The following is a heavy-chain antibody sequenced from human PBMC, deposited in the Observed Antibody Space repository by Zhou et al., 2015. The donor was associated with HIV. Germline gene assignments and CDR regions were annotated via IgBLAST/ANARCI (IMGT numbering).Heavy chain of an antibody. CDR3: AREINVSGWFVS. J-gene: IGHJ5*01. V-gene: IGHV3-66*01. D-gene: IGHD6-19*01. Sequence: VQLVESGGGVVQPGRSLKLSCAASGFTFSSYAMNWVRQAPGKGLEWVSGIYIDGDTHYADSVKGRFTLSRDNSKNTLNLQMNSLRVEDTAVYYCAREINVSGWFVSWGQGTLVTVSS. CDR1: GFTFSSYA. CDR2: IYIDGDT.